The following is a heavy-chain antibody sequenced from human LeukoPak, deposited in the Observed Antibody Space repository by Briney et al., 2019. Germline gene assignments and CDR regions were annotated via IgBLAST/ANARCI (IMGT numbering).Heavy chain of an antibody. CDR1: GGSISSSSYY. CDR3: ARQGAPPMGHFDF. V-gene: IGHV4-39*01. J-gene: IGHJ4*02. D-gene: IGHD3-10*01. CDR2: IYYSGNA. Sequence: HAETHPLTCTVSGGSISSSSYYWGCIRQPPGKGLEWIGSIYYSGNAYYNASLKGRVTVSVDTSKNQFSLKPSSMTAADTALYYCARQGAPPMGHFDFWGQGTLVTVSS.